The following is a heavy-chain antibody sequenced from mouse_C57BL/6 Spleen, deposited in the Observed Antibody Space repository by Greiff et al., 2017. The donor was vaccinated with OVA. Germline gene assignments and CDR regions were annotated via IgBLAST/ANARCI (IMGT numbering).Heavy chain of an antibody. D-gene: IGHD1-1*01. CDR2: IYPRDGST. CDR3: AIWFDYYGSPVYAMDY. Sequence: QVQLQQSDAELVKPGASVKISCKVSGYTFTDHTIHWMKQRPEQGLEWIGYIYPRDGSTKYNEKFKGKATLTADKSSSTAYMQLNSLTSEDSAVYFCAIWFDYYGSPVYAMDYWGQGTSVTVSS. CDR1: GYTFTDHT. J-gene: IGHJ4*01. V-gene: IGHV1-78*01.